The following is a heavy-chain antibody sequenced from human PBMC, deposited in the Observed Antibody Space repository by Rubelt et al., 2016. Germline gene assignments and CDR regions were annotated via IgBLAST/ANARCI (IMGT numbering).Heavy chain of an antibody. D-gene: IGHD6-13*01. J-gene: IGHJ4*02. V-gene: IGHV1-3*01. CDR2: INAGNGNT. Sequence: WINAGNGNTKYSQKFQDRVTITRDTPASTAYMELSSLRSEDTAVYYCARIAYSSIRYYFDYWGQGTLVTVSS. CDR3: ARIAYSSIRYYFDY.